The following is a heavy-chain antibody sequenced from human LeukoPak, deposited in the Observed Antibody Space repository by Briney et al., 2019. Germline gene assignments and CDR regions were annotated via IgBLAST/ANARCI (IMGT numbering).Heavy chain of an antibody. CDR3: ARRALSVSTVRGVNWYFDL. CDR1: GDSISSYY. J-gene: IGHJ2*01. Sequence: KPSETLSLTCTVSGDSISSYYWSWIRQPPGKGLEWIGYIYYSGSTNYNPSLKSRVTISVDTSKNHFPLNLTSVTAAGTAVYYCARRALSVSTVRGVNWYFDLWGRGTLVTVAS. CDR2: IYYSGST. D-gene: IGHD3-10*02. V-gene: IGHV4-59*01.